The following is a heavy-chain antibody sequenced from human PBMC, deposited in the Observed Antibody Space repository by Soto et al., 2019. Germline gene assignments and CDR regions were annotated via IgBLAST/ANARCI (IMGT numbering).Heavy chain of an antibody. CDR1: GFTFSRSD. CDR3: SRHEEGRRMVFYGMDV. D-gene: IGHD2-8*01. J-gene: IGHJ6*02. CDR2: VRSKIHNYAT. V-gene: IGHV3-73*01. Sequence: GGSLRLSCSASGFTFSRSDLHWVRQAPGKGLEWVGRVRSKIHNYATSFADSVRGRFTISRNDSDNTVSLEMSGVKSEDTALYCCSRHEEGRRMVFYGMDVWGQGTTVTVSS.